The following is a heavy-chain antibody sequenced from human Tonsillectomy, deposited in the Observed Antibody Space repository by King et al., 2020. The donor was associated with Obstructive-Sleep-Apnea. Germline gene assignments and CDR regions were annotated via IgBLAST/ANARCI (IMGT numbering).Heavy chain of an antibody. CDR2: IYYSGST. Sequence: QLQESGPGLVKPSQTLSLTCTVSGGSISSGDYYWSWIRQPPGKGLEWIGYIYYSGSTYYNPSLKSRVTISVDTSKNQFSLKLSSVTAAATAVYYCARAPPYYYDSSGYYFDYWGQGTLVTVSS. CDR3: ARAPPYYYDSSGYYFDY. D-gene: IGHD3-22*01. V-gene: IGHV4-30-4*01. CDR1: GGSISSGDYY. J-gene: IGHJ4*02.